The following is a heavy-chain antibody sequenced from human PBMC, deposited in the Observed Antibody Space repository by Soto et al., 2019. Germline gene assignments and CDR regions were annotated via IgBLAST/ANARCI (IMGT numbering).Heavy chain of an antibody. J-gene: IGHJ3*02. CDR3: VGGYDDILTDYYNRAFEM. V-gene: IGHV4-4*02. CDR2: IHRSGST. D-gene: IGHD3-9*01. CDR1: DGSISSNYW. Sequence: QVQLQESGPGLVKPSETLSLACGVSDGSISSNYWWTWVRQPPGKGLEWIGEIHRSGSTNYNPSLESRVTISLDESKNQFSLTLTSVTAADTAIYYCVGGYDDILTDYYNRAFEMWGQGTMVTVSS.